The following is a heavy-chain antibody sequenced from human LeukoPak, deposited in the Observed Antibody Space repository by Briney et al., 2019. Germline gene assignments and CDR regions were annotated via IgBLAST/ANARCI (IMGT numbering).Heavy chain of an antibody. CDR2: IKQDASER. J-gene: IGHJ4*02. CDR1: GFTFSSYW. D-gene: IGHD1-1*01. CDR3: ATPTAGTWHFDY. V-gene: IGHV3-7*01. Sequence: GGSLRLSCAASGFTFSSYWMTWVRQAPGKGLEWVANIKQDASERYYVDSVKGRFTISRDNAKNSLYLQVNSLGAEDTAVYYCATPTAGTWHFDYWGQGTLVTVSS.